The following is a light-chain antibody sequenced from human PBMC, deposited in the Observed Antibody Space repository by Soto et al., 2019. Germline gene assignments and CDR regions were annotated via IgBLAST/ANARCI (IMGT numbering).Light chain of an antibody. CDR3: QQGGSFPIT. J-gene: IGKJ5*01. V-gene: IGKV1-12*01. Sequence: DIQMTQSRSSVSASVGDRVTITCRASQDIGIWLAWYQQKPGKAPDLLIYGASSLQSGVPSRFYGSGSGTDFTLTISSLQPEDFATYYCQQGGSFPITFGQGTRLEIK. CDR2: GAS. CDR1: QDIGIW.